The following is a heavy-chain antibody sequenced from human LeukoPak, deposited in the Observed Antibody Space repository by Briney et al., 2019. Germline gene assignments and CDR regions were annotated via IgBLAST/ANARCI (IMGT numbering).Heavy chain of an antibody. CDR1: GFTFSSYE. D-gene: IGHD3-3*01. Sequence: GGSLRLCSAASGFTFSSYEMNWVRQAPGKGLEWVSYISSSGSTKYYADSVKGRFTISRDNAKNSLFLQTNSLRAEDTAVYYCAREPSDFWSAYYTGSSFDYWGQGTLVTVSS. CDR2: ISSSGSTK. V-gene: IGHV3-48*03. J-gene: IGHJ4*02. CDR3: AREPSDFWSAYYTGSSFDY.